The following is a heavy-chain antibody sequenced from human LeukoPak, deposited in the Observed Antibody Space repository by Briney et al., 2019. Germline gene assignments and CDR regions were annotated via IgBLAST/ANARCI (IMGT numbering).Heavy chain of an antibody. Sequence: SETLSLTCTVSGGSISSYYWSWIRQPPGKGLEWIGYIYYSGSTNYNPSLKSRVTISVDTSKNQFSLKLSSVTAADTAAYYCARSRRLKAGIDYWGQGTLVTVSS. CDR3: ARSRRLKAGIDY. J-gene: IGHJ4*02. D-gene: IGHD3-10*01. CDR2: IYYSGST. CDR1: GGSISSYY. V-gene: IGHV4-59*08.